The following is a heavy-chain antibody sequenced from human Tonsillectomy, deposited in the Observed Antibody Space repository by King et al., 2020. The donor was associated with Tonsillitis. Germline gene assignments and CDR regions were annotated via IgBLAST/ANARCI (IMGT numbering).Heavy chain of an antibody. V-gene: IGHV3-72*01. J-gene: IGHJ6*02. CDR2: TRNKANSYTT. Sequence: VQLVESGGGLVQPGGSLRLSCAASGFTFSDHYMDWVRQAPGKGLEWVGRTRNKANSYTTEYAASVKGRFTISRDDSKNSLYLQMNSLKTEDTAVYYCAREYGTIFGVVMDYYYYGMDVWGQGTTVTVSS. D-gene: IGHD3-3*01. CDR1: GFTFSDHY. CDR3: AREYGTIFGVVMDYYYYGMDV.